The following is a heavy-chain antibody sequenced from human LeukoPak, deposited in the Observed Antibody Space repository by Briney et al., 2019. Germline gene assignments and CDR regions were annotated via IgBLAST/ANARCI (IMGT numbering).Heavy chain of an antibody. D-gene: IGHD3-16*01. CDR3: ARDIGDYGWFDP. J-gene: IGHJ5*02. V-gene: IGHV4-31*03. CDR2: IYYSGST. CDR1: GGSISSGGYY. Sequence: SETLSLTCTVSGGSISSGGYYWSWIRQHPGKDLEWIGYIYYSGSTNYNPSLKSRLTISVDTSKNQFSLKLSSVTAADTAVYYCARDIGDYGWFDPWGQGTLVTVSS.